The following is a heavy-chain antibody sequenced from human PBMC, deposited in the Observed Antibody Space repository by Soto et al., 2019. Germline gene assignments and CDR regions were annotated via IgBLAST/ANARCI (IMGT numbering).Heavy chain of an antibody. Sequence: GGSLRLSCAASGFTFSSYGMRWVRQAPGKGLEWVSAITGGGSNTYYADSVKGRFTISRDNSKNTLYLQMNSLRAEDTAVYYCRNGFDYWGQGTLVTVSS. V-gene: IGHV3-23*01. CDR2: ITGGGSNT. CDR1: GFTFSSYG. CDR3: RNGFDY. J-gene: IGHJ4*02.